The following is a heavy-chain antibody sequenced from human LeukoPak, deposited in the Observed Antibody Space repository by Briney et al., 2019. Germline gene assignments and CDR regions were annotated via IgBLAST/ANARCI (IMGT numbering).Heavy chain of an antibody. J-gene: IGHJ5*02. D-gene: IGHD3-3*01. V-gene: IGHV4-38-2*02. CDR2: IYHSGST. Sequence: SETLSLTCTVSGGSSSGYYWGWIRQPPGKGLEWIGSIYHSGSTYYNPSLKSRVTISVDTSKNQFSLKLSSVTAADTAVYYCASHLFGVATNWFDPWGQGTLVTVSS. CDR3: ASHLFGVATNWFDP. CDR1: GGSSSGYY.